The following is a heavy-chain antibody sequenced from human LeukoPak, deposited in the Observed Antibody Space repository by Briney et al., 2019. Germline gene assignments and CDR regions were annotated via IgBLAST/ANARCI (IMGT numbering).Heavy chain of an antibody. CDR1: GYTFTGYY. V-gene: IGHV1-2*02. J-gene: IGHJ3*02. CDR3: ARDLEMGATSNDAFDI. D-gene: IGHD1-26*01. CDR2: INPNSGGT. Sequence: ASVKVSCKASGYTFTGYYMHWVRQAPRQGHEWMGWINPNSGGTNYAQKFQGRVTMTRDTSISTAYMELSRLRSDDTAVYYCARDLEMGATSNDAFDIWGQGTMVTVSS.